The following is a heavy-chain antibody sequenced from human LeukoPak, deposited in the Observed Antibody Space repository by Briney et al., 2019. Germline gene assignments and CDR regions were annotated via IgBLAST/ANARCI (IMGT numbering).Heavy chain of an antibody. CDR1: GFTFSSYG. J-gene: IGHJ5*02. Sequence: GGSLRLSCAASGFTFSSYGMSWVRQAPGRGLEWVSAITASGGSTYYADSVKGRFTISRDNSKNTLCLQMNSLRAEDTAVYHCARAGDSSSWNWFDPWGQGTLVTVSS. CDR2: ITASGGST. D-gene: IGHD6-13*01. V-gene: IGHV3-23*01. CDR3: ARAGDSSSWNWFDP.